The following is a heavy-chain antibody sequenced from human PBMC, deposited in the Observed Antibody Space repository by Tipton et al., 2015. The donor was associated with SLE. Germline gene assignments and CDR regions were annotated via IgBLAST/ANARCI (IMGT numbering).Heavy chain of an antibody. CDR3: ARALLEDPNGAFDI. CDR1: GGSISSYY. CDR2: IYYSGST. D-gene: IGHD2-21*01. V-gene: IGHV4-59*01. J-gene: IGHJ3*02. Sequence: TLSLTCTVSGGSISSYYWSWIRQPPGKGLEWIGYIYYSGSTNYNPSLKSRVTISVDTSKNQFSLKLSSVTAADTAVYYCARALLEDPNGAFDIWGQGTMVTVSS.